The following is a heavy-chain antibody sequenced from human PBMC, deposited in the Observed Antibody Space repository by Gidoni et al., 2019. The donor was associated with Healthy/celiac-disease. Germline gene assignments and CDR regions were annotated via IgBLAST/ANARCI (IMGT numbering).Heavy chain of an antibody. V-gene: IGHV3-23*01. Sequence: EVQLLESGGGLVQPGGSLRLSCAASGFTFSSYAMSWVRQAPGKGLEWVSAISGSGGSTYYADSVKGRFTSSRDNSKNTLYLQMNSLRAEDTAVYYCAKSDGLGVEHDSDYWGQGTLVTVSS. J-gene: IGHJ4*02. CDR1: GFTFSSYA. CDR3: AKSDGLGVEHDSDY. D-gene: IGHD3-16*01. CDR2: ISGSGGST.